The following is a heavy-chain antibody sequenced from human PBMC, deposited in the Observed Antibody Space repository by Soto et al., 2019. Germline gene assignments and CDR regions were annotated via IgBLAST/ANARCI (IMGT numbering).Heavy chain of an antibody. V-gene: IGHV4-38-2*01. D-gene: IGHD6-13*01. J-gene: IGHJ4*02. CDR3: ARSLSSRSWYAGN. CDR2: IYHSGTT. CDR1: GYSITSDNY. Sequence: PSETLSRTCFVPGYSITSDNYWGWIRQPPGKGLEWIGSIYHSGTTYYNPSLKMRVTISIDMAKNQFSLKLSSVTAADTAVYFCARSLSSRSWYAGNWGQGALATFS.